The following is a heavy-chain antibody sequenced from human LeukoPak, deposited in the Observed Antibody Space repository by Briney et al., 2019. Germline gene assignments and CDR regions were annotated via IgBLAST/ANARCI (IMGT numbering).Heavy chain of an antibody. D-gene: IGHD3-10*01. CDR1: GGSISSHY. CDR3: ARGANLQGDNYFDY. V-gene: IGHV4-59*11. Sequence: SETLSLTCTVSGGSISSHYWSWIRQPPGKGLEWIGYIYYSGSTNYNPSLKSRVTISVDTSKNQFSLKLSSVTAADTAVYYCARGANLQGDNYFDYWGQGTLVTVSS. CDR2: IYYSGST. J-gene: IGHJ4*02.